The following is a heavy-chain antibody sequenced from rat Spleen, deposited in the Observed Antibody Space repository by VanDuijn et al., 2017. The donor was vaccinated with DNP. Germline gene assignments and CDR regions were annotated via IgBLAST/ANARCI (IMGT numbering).Heavy chain of an antibody. CDR2: ISTGGDDT. Sequence: EVLLVESDGGLVQPGRSLKLSCAVSGFTFSDYYMAWVRQAPAKGLEWVASISTGGDDTYYRDSVKGRFSISRDNAKNTLYLQMDSLRSEDTTTYYCAGRNGSFDYWGQGVMVTVSS. V-gene: IGHV5-25*01. J-gene: IGHJ2*01. CDR1: GFTFSDYY. CDR3: AGRNGSFDY. D-gene: IGHD5-1*01.